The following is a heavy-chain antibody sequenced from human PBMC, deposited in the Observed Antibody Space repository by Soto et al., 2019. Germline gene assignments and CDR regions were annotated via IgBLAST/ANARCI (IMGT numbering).Heavy chain of an antibody. J-gene: IGHJ4*02. Sequence: EVQLLESGGGLVQPGGSLRLSCAASGFTFSSYAMSWVRQAPGKGLEWVSAISGSGGSTYYADSVKGRFTISRDNSKNTLYLQMNSMRAQDTAVYYCARRSSGWYFDYWGQGTLVTVSS. V-gene: IGHV3-23*01. CDR2: ISGSGGST. CDR1: GFTFSSYA. D-gene: IGHD6-19*01. CDR3: ARRSSGWYFDY.